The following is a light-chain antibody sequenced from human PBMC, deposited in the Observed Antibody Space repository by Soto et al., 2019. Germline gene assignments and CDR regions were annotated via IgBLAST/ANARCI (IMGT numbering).Light chain of an antibody. V-gene: IGKV3-20*01. CDR2: GAT. CDR1: QSVRSSF. J-gene: IGKJ2*01. CDR3: QQYGTTPLYT. Sequence: EIVLTQSPGTLSLSPGERATLSCRASQSVRSSFLAWYRQKPGQAPRLLIYGATSRAPGIPDRFSGSGSGTDFSLTISRLEPEDFAVYYCQQYGTTPLYTFGQGTKLEIK.